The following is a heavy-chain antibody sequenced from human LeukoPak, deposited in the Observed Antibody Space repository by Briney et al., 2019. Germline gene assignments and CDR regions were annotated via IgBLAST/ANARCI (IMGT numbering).Heavy chain of an antibody. Sequence: SVKVSCKASGGTFSSYAISWVRQAPGQGLEWMGRIIPIFGIANYAQKFQGRVTITADKSTSTAYMELSSLRSKDTAVYYCAGSTTGTTFYYGMDVWGQGTTVTVSS. CDR2: IIPIFGIA. D-gene: IGHD1-1*01. CDR1: GGTFSSYA. V-gene: IGHV1-69*04. J-gene: IGHJ6*02. CDR3: AGSTTGTTFYYGMDV.